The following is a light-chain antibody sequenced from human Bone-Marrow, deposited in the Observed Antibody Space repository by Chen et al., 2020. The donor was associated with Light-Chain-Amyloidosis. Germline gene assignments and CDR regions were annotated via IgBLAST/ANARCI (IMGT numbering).Light chain of an antibody. CDR1: QSISSY. V-gene: IGKV1-39*01. CDR3: QQSYSSPLT. CDR2: ATS. Sequence: DIQMTQSPSSLAASVGDRVTITCRASQSISSYLNWYQLKSGSAPKPLIYATSSLQSGVPPRFSGSGSGTDFTLTISSLQPEDFATYYCQQSYSSPLTFGGGTKV. J-gene: IGKJ4*01.